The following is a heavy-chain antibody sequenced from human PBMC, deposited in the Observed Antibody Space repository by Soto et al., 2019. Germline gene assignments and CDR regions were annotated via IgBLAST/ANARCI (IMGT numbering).Heavy chain of an antibody. J-gene: IGHJ4*01. CDR3: ATDSWVRGSNKWDFDY. CDR2: INAGNGNT. D-gene: IGHD1-26*01. CDR1: GYTFTNHA. V-gene: IGHV1-3*01. Sequence: QVQLVQSGAEVQKPGASVKVSCKASGYTFTNHARYWVRQAPGQRLEWMGWINAGNGNTKYSQTFQGRVTLTRDTSASTAYMELSSLRSEDTAVYYCATDSWVRGSNKWDFDYWGQGTRVTVSS.